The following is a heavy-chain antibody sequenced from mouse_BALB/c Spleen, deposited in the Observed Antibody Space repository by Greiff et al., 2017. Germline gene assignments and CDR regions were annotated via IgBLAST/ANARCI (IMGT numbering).Heavy chain of an antibody. D-gene: IGHD2-4*01. V-gene: IGHV1S81*02. CDR1: GYTFTSYY. Sequence: GQLQQSGAELVKPGASVKLSCKASGYTFTSYYMYWVKQRPGQGLEWIGEINPSNGGTNFNEKFKSKATLTVDKSSSTAYMQLSSLTSEDSAVYYCTRFDYDGAMDYWGQGTSVTVSS. CDR3: TRFDYDGAMDY. CDR2: INPSNGGT. J-gene: IGHJ4*01.